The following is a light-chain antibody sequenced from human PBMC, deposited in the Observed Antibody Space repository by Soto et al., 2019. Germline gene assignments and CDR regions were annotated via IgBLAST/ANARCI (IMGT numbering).Light chain of an antibody. Sequence: QSVLTQPPSASGTPGQMVTISCSGSTSNIGSKTVSWYQQLPGSAPRVLIYNNNERPSGVPDRFSGSKSGTSASLAISGLQSEDEADYYCATWDDSLPAVFGGGTKVTVL. V-gene: IGLV1-44*01. J-gene: IGLJ2*01. CDR1: TSNIGSKT. CDR3: ATWDDSLPAV. CDR2: NNN.